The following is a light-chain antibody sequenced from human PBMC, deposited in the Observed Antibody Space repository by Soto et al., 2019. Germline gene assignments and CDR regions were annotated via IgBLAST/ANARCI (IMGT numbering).Light chain of an antibody. CDR2: GAS. V-gene: IGKV3-20*01. Sequence: EFVWTQSPATLSVSPGERANLSCRASQTVSSNYLAWCQQRPGQAPRLLIYGASTRAAGIPDRFSGSGSGTDCTLTITSLEPEDSEVYFCQQYTGPPTTFGQGTRLEIK. CDR1: QTVSSNY. CDR3: QQYTGPPTT. J-gene: IGKJ5*01.